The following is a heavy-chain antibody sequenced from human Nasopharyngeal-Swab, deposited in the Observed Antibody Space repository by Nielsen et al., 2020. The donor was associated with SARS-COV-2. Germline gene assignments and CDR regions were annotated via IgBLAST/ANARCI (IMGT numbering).Heavy chain of an antibody. Sequence: GGSLRLSCAASGFTFSSYAMSRVRQAPGKGLEWVSAISGSGGSTYYADSVKGRFTISRDNSKNTLYLQMNSLRAEDTAVYYCATHGSGRIGGMDVWGQGTTVTVSS. CDR3: ATHGSGRIGGMDV. CDR1: GFTFSSYA. V-gene: IGHV3-23*01. D-gene: IGHD3-10*01. J-gene: IGHJ6*02. CDR2: ISGSGGST.